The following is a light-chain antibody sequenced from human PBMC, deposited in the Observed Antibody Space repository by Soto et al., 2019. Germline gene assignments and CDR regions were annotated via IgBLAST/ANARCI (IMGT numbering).Light chain of an antibody. CDR1: SSNIGAGYE. Sequence: QAVVVQPPSVSGAPGRTVIISCTGSSSNIGAGYEVHWYQQLPRTAPRLLIYGNKYRPSGVPDRFSGSKSGTSASLAITGLQPEDEADYYCQSYDTSLRGWVFGGGTQLTVL. V-gene: IGLV1-40*01. J-gene: IGLJ7*01. CDR3: QSYDTSLRGWV. CDR2: GNK.